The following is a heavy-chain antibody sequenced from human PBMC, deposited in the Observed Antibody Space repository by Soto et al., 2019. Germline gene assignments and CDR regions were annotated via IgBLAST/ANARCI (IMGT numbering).Heavy chain of an antibody. Sequence: GESLKISCSGSGYNFANYWIGWVRQMPGKGLEWMGIIYPSDSDTRYSPSFEGQVTISADRSISTAYLQWNSLKASDTAMYFCARGDSSDYSTVTPADYWGQGTLVTVSS. CDR3: ARGDSSDYSTVTPADY. J-gene: IGHJ4*02. D-gene: IGHD3-22*01. V-gene: IGHV5-51*01. CDR1: GYNFANYW. CDR2: IYPSDSDT.